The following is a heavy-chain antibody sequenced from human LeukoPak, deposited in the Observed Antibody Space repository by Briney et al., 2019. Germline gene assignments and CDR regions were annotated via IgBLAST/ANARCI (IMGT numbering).Heavy chain of an antibody. V-gene: IGHV3-30-3*01. CDR3: AKVGPLYSYYFDY. J-gene: IGHJ4*02. CDR2: MSYDGTNK. Sequence: PGGSLRLSCAASGFTFSSYAMSWVRQAPGTGLEWVAVMSYDGTNKYYADSVKGRFTISRDNSKNTLYLQMNNLRAQDTAVYYCAKVGPLYSYYFDYWGQGTPVTVSS. D-gene: IGHD5-18*01. CDR1: GFTFSSYA.